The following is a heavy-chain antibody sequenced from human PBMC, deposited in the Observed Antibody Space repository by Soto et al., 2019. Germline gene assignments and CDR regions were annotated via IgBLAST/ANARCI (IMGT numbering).Heavy chain of an antibody. Sequence: EVQLLESGGGLGQPGGSLRLSCAASGFTFDSYAMSWVRQAPGKGLDGVASISASGGSTYYADSVKGRFTISRDNSKNTLYLQVNSLRAEDTAIYYCATRWADYWGQGTLVTVSS. CDR2: ISASGGST. V-gene: IGHV3-23*01. CDR3: ATRWADY. CDR1: GFTFDSYA. D-gene: IGHD3-16*01. J-gene: IGHJ4*02.